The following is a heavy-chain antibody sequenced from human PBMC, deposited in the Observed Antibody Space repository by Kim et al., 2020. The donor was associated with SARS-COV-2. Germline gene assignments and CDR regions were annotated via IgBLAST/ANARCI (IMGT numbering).Heavy chain of an antibody. D-gene: IGHD3-10*01. Sequence: GGSLRLSCAASGFTFSSYWMSWVRQAPGKGLEWVANIKQDGSEKYYVDSVKGRFTISRDNAKNSLYLQMNSLRAEDTAVYYCARDDMVRGVIIGSYYYYGMDVWGQGTTVTVSS. V-gene: IGHV3-7*01. CDR3: ARDDMVRGVIIGSYYYYGMDV. CDR1: GFTFSSYW. CDR2: IKQDGSEK. J-gene: IGHJ6*02.